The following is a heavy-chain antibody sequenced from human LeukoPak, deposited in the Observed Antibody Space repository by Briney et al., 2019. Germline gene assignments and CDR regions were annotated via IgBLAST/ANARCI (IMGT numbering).Heavy chain of an antibody. J-gene: IGHJ6*02. V-gene: IGHV1-18*01. D-gene: IGHD6-13*01. CDR1: GYTFTSYG. CDR3: ARAVVAAAGPPSNYYYGMDV. Sequence: GASVKVSCKASGYTFTSYGISWVRQAPGQGLEWMGWISAYNGNTNYAQKLQGRVTLTTDTSTSTAYMELRSLRSEDTAVYYCARAVVAAAGPPSNYYYGMDVWGQGTTVTVSS. CDR2: ISAYNGNT.